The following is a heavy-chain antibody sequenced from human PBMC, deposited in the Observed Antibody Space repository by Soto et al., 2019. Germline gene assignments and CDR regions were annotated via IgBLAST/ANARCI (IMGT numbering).Heavy chain of an antibody. J-gene: IGHJ4*02. Sequence: GGSLRLSCAASGFTFSSYAMHWVRQAPGKGLEWVAVISYDGSNKYYADSVKGRFTISRDNSKNTLYLQMNSLRAEDTDVYYCARDKGYFDWLGHFDYWGQGTLVTVSS. V-gene: IGHV3-30-3*01. CDR3: ARDKGYFDWLGHFDY. CDR1: GFTFSSYA. CDR2: ISYDGSNK. D-gene: IGHD3-9*01.